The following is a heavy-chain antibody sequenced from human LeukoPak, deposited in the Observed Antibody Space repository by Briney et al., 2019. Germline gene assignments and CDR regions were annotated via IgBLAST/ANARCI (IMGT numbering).Heavy chain of an antibody. V-gene: IGHV4-34*01. CDR2: INHSGST. CDR3: ARDSKTAAYDFWSGEHGDY. CDR1: GGSFSGYY. D-gene: IGHD3-3*01. Sequence: SETLSLTCAVYGGSFSGYYWSWIRHPPVKGLEWIGEINHSGSTNYNPSLKSRVTISVDTSKNQFSLKLSSVTAADTAVYYCARDSKTAAYDFWSGEHGDYWGQGTLVTVSS. J-gene: IGHJ4*02.